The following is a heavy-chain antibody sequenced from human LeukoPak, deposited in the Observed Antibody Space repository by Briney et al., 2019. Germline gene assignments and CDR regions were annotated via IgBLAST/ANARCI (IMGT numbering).Heavy chain of an antibody. CDR3: ARAAVPDDAFDI. CDR2: IYTSGST. CDR1: GGSISSYY. J-gene: IGHJ3*02. D-gene: IGHD2-2*01. V-gene: IGHV4-4*07. Sequence: SETLSLTRTVSGGSISSYYWSWIRQPAGKGLEWIGRIYTSGSTNNNPSLTSGVTMSVDTSKNQFCLKLSSVSAADTAVYYCARAAVPDDAFDIWGQGTMCTVSS.